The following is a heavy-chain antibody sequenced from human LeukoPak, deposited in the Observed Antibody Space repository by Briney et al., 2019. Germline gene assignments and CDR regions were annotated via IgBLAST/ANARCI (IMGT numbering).Heavy chain of an antibody. CDR1: GFSVSSNY. J-gene: IGHJ6*03. Sequence: GGSLRLSCAASGFSVSSNYMSWVRQAPGKGLEWVANIKQDGSEKYYVDSVKGRFTISRDNAKNSLYLQMNSLRAEDTAVYYCARDPLGDYYYYMDVWGKGTTVTVSS. V-gene: IGHV3-7*01. CDR2: IKQDGSEK. CDR3: ARDPLGDYYYYMDV.